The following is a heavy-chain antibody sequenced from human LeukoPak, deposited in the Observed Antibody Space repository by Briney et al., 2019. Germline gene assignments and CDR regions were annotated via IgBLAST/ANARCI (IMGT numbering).Heavy chain of an antibody. CDR2: IYTSGST. V-gene: IGHV4-61*02. CDR3: ARDNFDASAFDI. Sequence: PSETLSLTCNVSGGSISNGDYYWSWIRQPAGKGLEWIGRIYTSGSTKYNPSLKSRVTMSLDTSKNQFSLKLRSVTAADTAVYYCARDNFDASAFDIWGQGTMVTVSS. J-gene: IGHJ3*02. CDR1: GGSISNGDYY.